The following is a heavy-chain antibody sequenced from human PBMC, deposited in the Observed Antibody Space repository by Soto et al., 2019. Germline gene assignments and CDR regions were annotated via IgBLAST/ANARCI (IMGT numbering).Heavy chain of an antibody. J-gene: IGHJ4*02. V-gene: IGHV1-46*01. CDR3: ARAGENYGSGTFSPALRYYFNS. CDR1: GYTFTTHY. CDR2: INPSGGRT. D-gene: IGHD3-10*01. Sequence: QVQLVQSGTEVKKPGASVKVSCKASGYTFTTHYMHWVRQAPGQGLEWMGIINPSGGRTTYALKFQGRVTMTSDTSTNTVYVELTSLRSEDTAIYFCARAGENYGSGTFSPALRYYFNSWGQGTLVTVSS.